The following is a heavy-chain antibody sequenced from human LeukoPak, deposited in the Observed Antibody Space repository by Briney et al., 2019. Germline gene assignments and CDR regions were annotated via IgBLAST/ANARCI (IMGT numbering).Heavy chain of an antibody. V-gene: IGHV4-34*01. CDR2: INHSGST. CDR3: ARGPLGYCSSSTCHAPDY. D-gene: IGHD2-2*01. J-gene: IGHJ4*02. Sequence: PSETLSLTCAVYGESFSGFYWSWIRQPPGKGLEWIGEINHSGSTNYSPPRKSRVTMSVDTSKNQFSLTLSSVTAADTAVYYCARGPLGYCSSSTCHAPDYWSQGTLVTVSS. CDR1: GESFSGFY.